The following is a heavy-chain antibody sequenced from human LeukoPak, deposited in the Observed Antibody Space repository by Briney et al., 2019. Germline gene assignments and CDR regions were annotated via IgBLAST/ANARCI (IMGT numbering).Heavy chain of an antibody. Sequence: GGSLRLSCAASGFTFSSYSMNWVRQAPGKGLEWVSAISGSGGSTYYADSVKGRFTISRDNSKNTLYLQMNSLRAEDTAVYYCAKDRTGLVGATHFDYWGQGTLVTVSS. V-gene: IGHV3-23*01. CDR3: AKDRTGLVGATHFDY. CDR1: GFTFSSYS. J-gene: IGHJ4*02. D-gene: IGHD1-26*01. CDR2: ISGSGGST.